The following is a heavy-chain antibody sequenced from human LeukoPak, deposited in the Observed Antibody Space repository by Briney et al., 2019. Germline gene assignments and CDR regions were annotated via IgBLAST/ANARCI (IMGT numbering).Heavy chain of an antibody. CDR3: ARDPAIFTMVRGVINNWFDP. V-gene: IGHV1-2*02. D-gene: IGHD3-10*01. CDR2: INPNSGGT. J-gene: IGHJ5*02. CDR1: GYTFTGYY. Sequence: ASVKVSCKASGYTFTGYYMHWVRQAPGQGLEWMGWINPNSGGTNYAQKFQGRVTMTRDTSISTVYMELSRLRSDDTAVYYCARDPAIFTMVRGVINNWFDPWGQGTLVTVSS.